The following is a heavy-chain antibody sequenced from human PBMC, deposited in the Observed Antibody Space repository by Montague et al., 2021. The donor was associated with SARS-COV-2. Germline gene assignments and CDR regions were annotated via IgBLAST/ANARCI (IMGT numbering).Heavy chain of an antibody. CDR1: GFTFSSYA. D-gene: IGHD3-9*01. V-gene: IGHV3-30*04. J-gene: IGHJ4*02. CDR3: ARAAGNYDILTGYYDY. Sequence: SLRLSCAASGFTFSSYAMHWVRQAPGKGLERVAVISYDGSNKYYAYSVKGRFTISRDNSKNTLYLQMNSLRAEDTAVYYCARAAGNYDILTGYYDYWGQGTLVTVSS. CDR2: ISYDGSNK.